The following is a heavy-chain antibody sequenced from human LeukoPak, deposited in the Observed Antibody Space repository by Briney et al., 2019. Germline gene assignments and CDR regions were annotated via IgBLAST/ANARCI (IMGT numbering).Heavy chain of an antibody. V-gene: IGHV4-61*02. CDR1: GGSISSGSYY. Sequence: SETLSLTCTVSGGSISSGSYYWRWIRQPAGKGLEWIGRIYTSGSTNYNPSLKSRVTISVDTSKNQFSLKLSSVTAADTAVYYCASEYGTFDYWGQGTLVTVSS. D-gene: IGHD4-17*01. J-gene: IGHJ4*02. CDR3: ASEYGTFDY. CDR2: IYTSGST.